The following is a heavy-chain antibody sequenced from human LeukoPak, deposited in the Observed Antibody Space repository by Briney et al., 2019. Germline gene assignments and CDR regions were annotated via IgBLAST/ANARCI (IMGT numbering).Heavy chain of an antibody. Sequence: SETLSLTCTVSGGSISSSYYYWGWIRQPPGKGLEWIGEIYHSGSTNYNPSLKSRVTISVDKSKNQFSLKLSSVTAADTAVYYCARKSGSYRHFDYWGQGTLVTVSS. J-gene: IGHJ4*02. CDR2: IYHSGST. V-gene: IGHV4-39*07. CDR3: ARKSGSYRHFDY. D-gene: IGHD1-26*01. CDR1: GGSISSSYYY.